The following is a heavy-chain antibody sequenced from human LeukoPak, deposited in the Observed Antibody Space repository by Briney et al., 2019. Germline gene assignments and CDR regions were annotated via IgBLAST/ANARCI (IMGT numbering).Heavy chain of an antibody. D-gene: IGHD5-24*01. V-gene: IGHV4-59*01. CDR3: AREEIRSWFDP. CDR2: IYYSGST. J-gene: IGHJ5*02. Sequence: SETLSLTCTVSGVSISSYYWSWILQPPGKGLEWIEYIYYSGSTNYNPSLKSRVTISVDTSKNQFSLKLSSVTAADTAVYYCAREEIRSWFDPWGQGTLVTVSS. CDR1: GVSISSYY.